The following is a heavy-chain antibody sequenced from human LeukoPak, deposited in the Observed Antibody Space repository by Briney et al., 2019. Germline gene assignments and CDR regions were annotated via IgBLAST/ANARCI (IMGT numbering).Heavy chain of an antibody. J-gene: IGHJ4*02. D-gene: IGHD6-13*01. V-gene: IGHV4-34*01. Sequence: PSETLSLTCAAYGGSFSGYNWSWIRQPPGKGLEWIGEINHSGSTNYNPSLKSRVTISVDTSTNQFSLKLSSVTAADTAVYYCASRTAAGLYYFDYWGQGTLVTVSS. CDR2: INHSGST. CDR3: ASRTAAGLYYFDY. CDR1: GGSFSGYN.